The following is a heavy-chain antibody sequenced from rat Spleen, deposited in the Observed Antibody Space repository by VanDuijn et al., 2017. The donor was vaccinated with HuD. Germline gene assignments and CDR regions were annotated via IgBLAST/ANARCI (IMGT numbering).Heavy chain of an antibody. CDR1: GFTYSNFV. J-gene: IGHJ2*01. CDR3: AKVEFGGFDY. D-gene: IGHD4-3*01. Sequence: EVQLVESGGGVVQPGRCLKLSWAASGFTYSNFVMAWVRQAPTKGLEWVASINPGGGNIFYRDSVKGRFTISRDNARSTLYLQMDSLRSEDTDTYYCAKVEFGGFDYWGQGVMVTVSP. CDR2: INPGGGNI. V-gene: IGHV5-25*01.